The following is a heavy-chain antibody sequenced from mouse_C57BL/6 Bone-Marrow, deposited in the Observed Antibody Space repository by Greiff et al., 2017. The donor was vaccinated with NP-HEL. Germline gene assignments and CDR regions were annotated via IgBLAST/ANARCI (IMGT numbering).Heavy chain of an antibody. J-gene: IGHJ4*01. CDR2: ISNGGGST. Sequence: DVKLVESGGGLVQPGGSLKLSCAASGFTFSDYYMYWVRQTPEKRLEWVAYISNGGGSTYYPDTVKGRFPISRDNAKNTLYLQMSRLKSEDTAMYYCARRDYAMDYWGQGTSVTVSS. CDR1: GFTFSDYY. V-gene: IGHV5-12*01. CDR3: ARRDYAMDY.